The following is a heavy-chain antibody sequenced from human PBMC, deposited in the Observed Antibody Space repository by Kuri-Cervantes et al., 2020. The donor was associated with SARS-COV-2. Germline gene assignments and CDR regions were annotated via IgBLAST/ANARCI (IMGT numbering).Heavy chain of an antibody. CDR1: GYTFTGYY. D-gene: IGHD2-15*01. V-gene: IGHV1-2*02. J-gene: IGHJ5*02. CDR3: ARDPTGYCSGGSCYLDSWFDP. Sequence: ASVKVSCRASGYTFTGYYMHWLRQAPGQGREWMGWINPNSGGTNYAQKFQGRVTMTRDTSISTAYMELSRLRSDDTAVYYCARDPTGYCSGGSCYLDSWFDPWGQGTLVTVSS. CDR2: INPNSGGT.